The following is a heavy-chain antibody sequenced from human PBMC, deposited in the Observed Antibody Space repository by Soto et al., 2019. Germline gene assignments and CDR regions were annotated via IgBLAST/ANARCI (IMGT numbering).Heavy chain of an antibody. J-gene: IGHJ3*02. CDR3: ARGHEYGGNSDAYDI. CDR2: ILPIFGTA. D-gene: IGHD4-17*01. Sequence: QVQLVQSGAEVKKPGSSVKVSCKASGGTFSTSSINWLRQAPGQRPEWMGNILPIFGTADYAQKFRDRVTITADKSTNTAYMVLRSLFSEDAAVYYCARGHEYGGNSDAYDICGQGTVVTV. V-gene: IGHV1-69*14. CDR1: GGTFSTSS.